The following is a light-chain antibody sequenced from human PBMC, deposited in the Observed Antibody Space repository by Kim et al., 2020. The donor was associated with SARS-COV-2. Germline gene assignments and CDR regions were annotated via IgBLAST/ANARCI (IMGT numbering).Light chain of an antibody. J-gene: IGLJ1*01. CDR2: DVD. CDR3: ISYAASITFV. V-gene: IGLV2-14*03. Sequence: GQSITISCTGTSSDIGSTNYVSWYQLNPGEAPKLVIFDVDLRPSGISTRFSGSKSGNKASLTISGLQPEDEADYFCISYAASITFVFGSGTQLTVL. CDR1: SSDIGSTNY.